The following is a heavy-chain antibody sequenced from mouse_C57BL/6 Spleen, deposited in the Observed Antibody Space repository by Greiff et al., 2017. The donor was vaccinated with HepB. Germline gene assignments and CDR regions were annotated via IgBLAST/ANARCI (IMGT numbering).Heavy chain of an antibody. V-gene: IGHV1-59*01. D-gene: IGHD2-4*01. Sequence: VKLQQPGAELVRPGTSVKLSCKASGYTFTSYWMHWVKQRPGQGLEWIGVIDPSDSYTNYNQKFKGKATMTVDTSSSTAYMQLSSLTSEDSAVYYGARGGITTAWFAYWGQGTLVTVSA. CDR1: GYTFTSYW. CDR3: ARGGITTAWFAY. CDR2: IDPSDSYT. J-gene: IGHJ3*01.